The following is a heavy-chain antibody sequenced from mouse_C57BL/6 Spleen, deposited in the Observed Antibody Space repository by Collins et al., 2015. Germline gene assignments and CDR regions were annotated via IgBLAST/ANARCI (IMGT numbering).Heavy chain of an antibody. D-gene: IGHD2-2*01. V-gene: IGHV1-52*01. CDR1: GYTFTSYW. J-gene: IGHJ4*01. CDR3: ARGYGYDGPTAAMDY. CDR2: IDPSDSET. Sequence: QVQLQQPGAELVRPGSSVKLSCKASGYTFTSYWMHWVKQRPIQGLEWIGNIDPSDSETHYNQKFKDKATLTVDKSSSTAYMQLSSLTSEDSAVYYCARGYGYDGPTAAMDYWGQGTSVTVSS.